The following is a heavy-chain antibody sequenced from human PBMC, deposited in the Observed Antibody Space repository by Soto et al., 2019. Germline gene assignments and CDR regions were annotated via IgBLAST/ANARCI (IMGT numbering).Heavy chain of an antibody. Sequence: EVQLVESGGGLVRPGGSLRLSCAASGFTFSTYWMHWVRQVPGKGLVWVSRIKGDGTSVGHADSVKGRFTISRDNAKNMLYLEMNSVRVEDTGLYYCVGGCSPSSCPPFDYWGQGTLVTVSS. V-gene: IGHV3-74*01. CDR1: GFTFSTYW. CDR3: VGGCSPSSCPPFDY. J-gene: IGHJ4*02. D-gene: IGHD2-15*01. CDR2: IKGDGTSV.